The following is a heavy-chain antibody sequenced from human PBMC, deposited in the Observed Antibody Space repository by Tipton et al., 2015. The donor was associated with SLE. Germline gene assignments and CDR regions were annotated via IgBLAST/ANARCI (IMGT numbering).Heavy chain of an antibody. CDR1: GVSISDHY. CDR3: ANYHYDATGSQSVNC. J-gene: IGHJ4*02. Sequence: TLSLTCTVSGVSISDHYWTWIRQPPGKGLEWLAYVFYSGSSNFNRAHYNPSLMGRVTISVDTSRNQFSLRLTSVNAADTAVYYCANYHYDATGSQSVNCWGQGALVTVSA. V-gene: IGHV4-59*11. D-gene: IGHD3-16*01. CDR2: VFYSGSS.